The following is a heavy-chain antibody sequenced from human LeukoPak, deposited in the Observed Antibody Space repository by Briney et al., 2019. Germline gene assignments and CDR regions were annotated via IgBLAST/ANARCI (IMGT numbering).Heavy chain of an antibody. Sequence: PSETLFLTCGVHGGSFSGYYWGWIRQTPGRGLEWIGEINQSGRTSYNPSLKSRVTISVDTSNNQFSLKLSSVTAADTGVYYCATKYSVAVAANPPYFDDWGQGTLVTVSS. J-gene: IGHJ4*02. D-gene: IGHD6-19*01. CDR2: INQSGRT. CDR1: GGSFSGYY. CDR3: ATKYSVAVAANPPYFDD. V-gene: IGHV4-34*01.